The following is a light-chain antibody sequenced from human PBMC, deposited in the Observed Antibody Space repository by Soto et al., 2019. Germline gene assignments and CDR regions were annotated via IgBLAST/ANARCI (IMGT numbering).Light chain of an antibody. Sequence: DIPMTQSPSYLSASVGDRVTITCRASQSISSYLKWYQQKPGKAPKLLIYAASSLQSGVPTRCSGSGSGTEFTLTISSLQSEDFAVYYCQQYNNWPRTFGQGTRLEIK. CDR1: QSISSY. CDR3: QQYNNWPRT. V-gene: IGKV1-39*01. CDR2: AAS. J-gene: IGKJ5*01.